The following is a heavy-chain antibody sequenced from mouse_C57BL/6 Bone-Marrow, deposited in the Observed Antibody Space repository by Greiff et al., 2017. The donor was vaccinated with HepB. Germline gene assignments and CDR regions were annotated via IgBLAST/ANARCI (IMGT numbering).Heavy chain of an antibody. J-gene: IGHJ3*01. CDR3: TVYYGNRFAY. V-gene: IGHV14-4*01. CDR1: GFNIKDDY. D-gene: IGHD2-1*01. Sequence: VQLQQSGAELVRPGASVKLSCTASGFNIKDDYMHWVKQRPEQGLEWIGWIDPENGDTEYASKSQGKATITADTSSNTAYLQLSSLTSEDTAVYYCTVYYGNRFAYWGQGTLVTVSA. CDR2: IDPENGDT.